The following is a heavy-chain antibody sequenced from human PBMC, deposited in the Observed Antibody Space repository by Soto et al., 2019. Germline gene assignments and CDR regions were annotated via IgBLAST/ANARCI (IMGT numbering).Heavy chain of an antibody. V-gene: IGHV3-66*01. CDR3: GGPSTVTSNWFFDL. Sequence: EVQLVESGGGLVQPGGSLRLSCAASGFTVSSNYMSWVRQAPGKGLEWVSIIYGGGRTNYADSVKGRFTVSRDNYKNTLYIQMNSLRAEDTAMYYCGGPSTVTSNWFFDLWGRGTLVTVSS. J-gene: IGHJ2*01. CDR1: GFTVSSNY. CDR2: IYGGGRT. D-gene: IGHD4-17*01.